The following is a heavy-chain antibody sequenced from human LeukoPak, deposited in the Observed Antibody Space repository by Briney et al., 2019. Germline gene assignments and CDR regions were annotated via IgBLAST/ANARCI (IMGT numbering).Heavy chain of an antibody. CDR3: VRVHDSGSAGGY. Sequence: ASVKVSCKASGYTFTGYYMHWVRQAPGQGLEWMGWINPNSGGTNYAQKFQGRVTMTRDTSISTAYMELSRLRSDDTAVIYCVRVHDSGSAGGYWGQGTLVTVSS. D-gene: IGHD1-26*01. V-gene: IGHV1-2*02. J-gene: IGHJ4*02. CDR2: INPNSGGT. CDR1: GYTFTGYY.